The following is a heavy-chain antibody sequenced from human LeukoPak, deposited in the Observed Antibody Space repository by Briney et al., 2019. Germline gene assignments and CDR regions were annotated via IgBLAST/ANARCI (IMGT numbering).Heavy chain of an antibody. CDR3: ASYSNWDNGLDY. D-gene: IGHD4-11*01. CDR1: GGSISSGGYS. V-gene: IGHV4-30-2*01. J-gene: IGHJ4*02. Sequence: PSETLSLTCAVSGGSISSGGYSWSWIRQPPGKGLEWIGYIYHSGSTYYNPSLKSRVTISVDRSKNQSSLKLSSVTAADTAVYYCASYSNWDNGLDYWGQGTLVTVSS. CDR2: IYHSGST.